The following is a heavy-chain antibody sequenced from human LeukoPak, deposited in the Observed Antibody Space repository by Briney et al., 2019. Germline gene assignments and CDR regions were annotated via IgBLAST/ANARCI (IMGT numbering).Heavy chain of an antibody. CDR3: ARDLRYQPSNYYYYCMDV. CDR1: GGSISSGGYY. V-gene: IGHV4-30-2*01. D-gene: IGHD2-2*01. CDR2: IYHRGST. Sequence: SQTLSLTCTVSGGSISSGGYYWSWIRQPPGKGLEWIGYIYHRGSTYYNPSLKSRVTISVDRSKNQFSLKLSSVTAADTAVYYCARDLRYQPSNYYYYCMDVWGKGTTVTVSS. J-gene: IGHJ6*03.